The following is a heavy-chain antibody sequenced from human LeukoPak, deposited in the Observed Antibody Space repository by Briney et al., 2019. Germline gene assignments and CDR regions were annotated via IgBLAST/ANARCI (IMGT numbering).Heavy chain of an antibody. D-gene: IGHD5-18*01. Sequence: GGSLRLSCAASGFTFSNYWMTRVRQAPGKGLEWVANIREDGGDIYYVDSVRGQFTISRDNAKNSLYLQMNSLRAEDTALYYCAKGSWLNDMSHAFDIWGQGTMVTVSS. CDR2: IREDGGDI. CDR3: AKGSWLNDMSHAFDI. V-gene: IGHV3-7*03. J-gene: IGHJ3*02. CDR1: GFTFSNYW.